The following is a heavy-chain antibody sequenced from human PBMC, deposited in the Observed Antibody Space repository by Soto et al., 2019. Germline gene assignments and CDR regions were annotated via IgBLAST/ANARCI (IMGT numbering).Heavy chain of an antibody. V-gene: IGHV1-18*01. D-gene: IGHD2-15*01. J-gene: IGHJ6*02. CDR3: ARKGYCSGGSCYGYYYGMDV. Sequence: ASVKVSCKASGYTFTSYGISWVRQAPGQGLEWLGWISAYNGNTNYAQKFQGRVTMTTDTSTSTAYMELRSLRSDDTAVYYCARKGYCSGGSCYGYYYGMDVWGQGTTVTVSS. CDR1: GYTFTSYG. CDR2: ISAYNGNT.